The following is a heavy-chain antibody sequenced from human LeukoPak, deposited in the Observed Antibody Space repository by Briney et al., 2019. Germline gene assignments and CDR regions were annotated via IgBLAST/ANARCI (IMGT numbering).Heavy chain of an antibody. D-gene: IGHD2-21*01. CDR3: ARGAPRSKPREYVGSRYSPYCGGEWDY. V-gene: IGHV4-34*01. Sequence: SETLSLTCAVYGGSFSGYYWSWIRQPPGKGLEWIGEINHSGSANYNPSLKSRVTISVDTSKNQFSLKLSSVTAADTAVYYCARGAPRSKPREYVGSRYSPYCGGEWDYWGQGTLVTVSS. CDR1: GGSFSGYY. J-gene: IGHJ4*02. CDR2: INHSGSA.